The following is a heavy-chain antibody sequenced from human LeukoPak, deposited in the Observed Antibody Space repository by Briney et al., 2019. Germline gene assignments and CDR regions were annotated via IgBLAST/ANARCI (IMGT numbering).Heavy chain of an antibody. Sequence: GGSLRLSCAASGFTFSSCAMSWVRQAPGKGLEWVSAISGSGGSTYYADSVKGRFTISRDNSKNTLYLQMNSLRAEDTAVYYCAKRKRQWLVPSPFDYWGQGTLVTVSS. J-gene: IGHJ4*02. CDR1: GFTFSSCA. D-gene: IGHD6-19*01. V-gene: IGHV3-23*01. CDR2: ISGSGGST. CDR3: AKRKRQWLVPSPFDY.